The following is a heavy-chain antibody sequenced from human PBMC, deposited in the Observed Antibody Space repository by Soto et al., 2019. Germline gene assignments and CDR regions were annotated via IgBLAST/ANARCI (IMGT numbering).Heavy chain of an antibody. CDR1: GFTFSDYY. CDR2: ISSSGSTI. CDR3: GRDPDSSPRNNWFDP. D-gene: IGHD6-6*01. V-gene: IGHV3-11*01. J-gene: IGHJ5*02. Sequence: GGSLRLSFAASGFTFSDYYMSWIRQAPGKGLEWGSYISSSGSTIYYADSVKGRFTISRDNAKNSLYLQMNSLRAEDTAVYYCGRDPDSSPRNNWFDPWGKGTLVTVPS.